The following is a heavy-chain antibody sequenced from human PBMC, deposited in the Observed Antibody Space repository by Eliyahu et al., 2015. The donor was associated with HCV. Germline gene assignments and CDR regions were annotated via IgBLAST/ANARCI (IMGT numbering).Heavy chain of an antibody. CDR3: ATSPYYYDGSLYKGGNCFDP. Sequence: QVQLQESGPGLVKPSETLSLTCTVSGGSISSYYWSWIRQPPGKGLEWIGHIYYTGSTNHNPSLQSRVTMSVDTSKNQFSLKLTSVTAADTAVYYCATSPYYYDGSLYKGGNCFDPWGQGTLVTVSS. CDR1: GGSISSYY. J-gene: IGHJ5*02. V-gene: IGHV4-59*01. CDR2: IYYTGST. D-gene: IGHD3-22*01.